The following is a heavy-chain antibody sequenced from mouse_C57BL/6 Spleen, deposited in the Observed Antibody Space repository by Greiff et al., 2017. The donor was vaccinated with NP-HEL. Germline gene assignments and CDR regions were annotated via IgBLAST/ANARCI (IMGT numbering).Heavy chain of an antibody. CDR1: GFTFSDYG. V-gene: IGHV5-17*01. Sequence: DVKLVESGGGLVKPGGSLKLSCAASGFTFSDYGMHWVRQAPEKGLEWVAYISSGSSTIYYADTVKGRFTISRDNAKNTLFLQMTSLRSEDTAMYYCARFNDGSGFAYWGQGTLVTVSA. D-gene: IGHD2-3*01. CDR3: ARFNDGSGFAY. J-gene: IGHJ3*01. CDR2: ISSGSSTI.